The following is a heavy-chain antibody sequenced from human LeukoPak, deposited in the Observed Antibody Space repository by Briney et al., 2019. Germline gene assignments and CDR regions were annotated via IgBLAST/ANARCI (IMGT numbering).Heavy chain of an antibody. V-gene: IGHV3-21*01. CDR2: ISSASSYT. J-gene: IGHJ4*02. CDR1: GFTFSAYT. D-gene: IGHD2-2*01. CDR3: ATDPGSCSSTTCLLFDY. Sequence: GGSLRLSCAASGFTFSAYTLNWVRQAPGKGLEWVSSISSASSYTYYADSVKGRFTISRGNAKNSLYLQMNSLRVEDTAVYYCATDPGSCSSTTCLLFDYWGQGTLVTVSS.